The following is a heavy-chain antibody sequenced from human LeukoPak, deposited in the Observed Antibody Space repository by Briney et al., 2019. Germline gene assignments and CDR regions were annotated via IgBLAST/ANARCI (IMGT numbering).Heavy chain of an antibody. Sequence: SQTLSLTCTVSGGSLSSGSYYWSWIRQPAGRGLEWLGRIYTSGSTNYNPSLKSRVTISVDTSKNQFSLKQSSVTAADTAVYYCASLRRVTVTNSYNWFDPWGQGTLVTVSS. CDR2: IYTSGST. V-gene: IGHV4-61*02. J-gene: IGHJ5*02. D-gene: IGHD4-17*01. CDR3: ASLRRVTVTNSYNWFDP. CDR1: GGSLSSGSYY.